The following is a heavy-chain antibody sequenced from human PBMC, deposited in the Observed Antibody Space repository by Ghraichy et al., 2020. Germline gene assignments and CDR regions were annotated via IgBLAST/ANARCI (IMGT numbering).Heavy chain of an antibody. CDR2: ISGSGGST. D-gene: IGHD3-22*01. Sequence: GGSLRLSCSDSGFEVRSYEMRWRDQTPEKGLDLVSAISGSGGSTYYADSVKGRFTISRDNSKNTLYLQMNSLRAEDTAVYYCAKSQGWDQDSSGYYYSEYFQHWGQGTLVTVSS. CDR1: GFEVRSYE. CDR3: AKSQGWDQDSSGYYYSEYFQH. V-gene: IGHV3-23*01. J-gene: IGHJ1*01.